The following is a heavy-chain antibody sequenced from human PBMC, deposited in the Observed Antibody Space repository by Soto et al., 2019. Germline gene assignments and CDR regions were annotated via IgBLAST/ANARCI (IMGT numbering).Heavy chain of an antibody. Sequence: SETLSLTCAVYGGSFSGYYWSWIRQPPGKGLEWIGEINHSGSTNYNPSLKSRVTISVDTSKNQFSLKLSSVTAADTAVYYCARGKDRYGLYYFDYWGQGTLVTVSS. V-gene: IGHV4-34*01. CDR2: INHSGST. J-gene: IGHJ4*02. D-gene: IGHD5-18*01. CDR1: GGSFSGYY. CDR3: ARGKDRYGLYYFDY.